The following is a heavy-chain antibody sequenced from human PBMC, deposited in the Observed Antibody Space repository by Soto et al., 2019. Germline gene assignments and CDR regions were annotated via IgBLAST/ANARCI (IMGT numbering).Heavy chain of an antibody. Sequence: QVQLVQSGAEVKKPGSSVKISCKASGDTFSSSYAISWVRQAPGQGLEWMGGIIPILATANYAQKFQGRVTITXAEXTXIAYMELSSLRSDDTAVYYCAKTPPRTTATAYYFDYWGPGTLVTVSS. D-gene: IGHD4-17*01. J-gene: IGHJ4*02. CDR1: GDTFSSSYA. CDR2: IIPILATA. V-gene: IGHV1-69*05. CDR3: AKTPPRTTATAYYFDY.